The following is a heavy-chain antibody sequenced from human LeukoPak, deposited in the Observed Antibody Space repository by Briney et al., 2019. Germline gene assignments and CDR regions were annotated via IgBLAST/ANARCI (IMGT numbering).Heavy chain of an antibody. D-gene: IGHD6-19*01. CDR2: MYAGGST. Sequence: GGSLRLSCAASGFTVSSNYMSWLRRAPGKGLEWVSVMYAGGSTYYADSVKGRFTISRDSSKNTLYLQMNSLRVEDTAMYYCARSGSGWFDYWGQGTLVTVSS. CDR3: ARSGSGWFDY. J-gene: IGHJ4*02. V-gene: IGHV3-53*01. CDR1: GFTVSSNY.